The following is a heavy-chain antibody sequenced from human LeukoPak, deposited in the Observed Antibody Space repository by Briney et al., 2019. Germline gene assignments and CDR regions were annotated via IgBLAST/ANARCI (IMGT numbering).Heavy chain of an antibody. CDR1: GYSISSGYY. D-gene: IGHD3-3*01. V-gene: IGHV4-38-2*02. J-gene: IGHJ6*03. Sequence: YPSETLSLTCTVSGYSISSGYYWGWIRQPPGQGLEWIGSIYHSGSTYYNPSLKSRVTISVDTSKNQFSLKLSSVTAADTAVYYCARHGLSDDFWSGYYHYYYYYYMDVWGKGTTVTVSS. CDR2: IYHSGST. CDR3: ARHGLSDDFWSGYYHYYYYYYMDV.